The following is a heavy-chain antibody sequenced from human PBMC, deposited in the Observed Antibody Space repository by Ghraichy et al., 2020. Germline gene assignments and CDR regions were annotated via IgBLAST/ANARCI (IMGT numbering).Heavy chain of an antibody. CDR3: ARGRRYYDSSGYWQTYYYYGMDV. J-gene: IGHJ6*02. V-gene: IGHV4-34*01. CDR2: INHSGST. D-gene: IGHD3-22*01. Sequence: SETLSLTCAVYGGSFSGYYWSWIRQPPGKGLEWIGEINHSGSTNYNPSLKSRVTISVDTSKNQFSLKLSSVTAADTAVYYCARGRRYYDSSGYWQTYYYYGMDVWGQGTTVTVSS. CDR1: GGSFSGYY.